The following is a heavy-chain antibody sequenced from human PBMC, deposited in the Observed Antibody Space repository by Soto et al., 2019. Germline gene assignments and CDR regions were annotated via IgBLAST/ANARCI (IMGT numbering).Heavy chain of an antibody. V-gene: IGHV1-18*01. D-gene: IGHD3-10*01. CDR3: ARSKTVRGVNPLHY. J-gene: IGHJ4*02. Sequence: ASVKVSCKASGYTFTSYGISWVRQAPGQGLEWMGWISAYNGNTNYAQKLQGRVTMTTDTSTSTAYMELRSLRSDDTAVYYCARSKTVRGVNPLHYWGQGTLVTVSS. CDR2: ISAYNGNT. CDR1: GYTFTSYG.